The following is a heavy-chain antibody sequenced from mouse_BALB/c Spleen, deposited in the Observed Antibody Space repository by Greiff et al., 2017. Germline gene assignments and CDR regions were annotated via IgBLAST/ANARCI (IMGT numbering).Heavy chain of an antibody. Sequence: VQLQQSGAELAKPGASVKMSCKASGYTFTSYWMHWVKQRPGQGLEWIGYINPSTGYTEYNQKFKDKATLTADKSSSTAYMQLSSLTSEDSAVYYCASDGNYFDYWGQGTTLTVSS. CDR2: INPSTGYT. D-gene: IGHD2-3*01. CDR1: GYTFTSYW. J-gene: IGHJ2*01. V-gene: IGHV1-7*01. CDR3: ASDGNYFDY.